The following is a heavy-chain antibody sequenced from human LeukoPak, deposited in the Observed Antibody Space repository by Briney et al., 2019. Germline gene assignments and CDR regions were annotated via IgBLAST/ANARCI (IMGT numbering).Heavy chain of an antibody. J-gene: IGHJ4*02. Sequence: GGSLRLSCVPSGFTLTTYEMTWVRQAPGKGLVWVSVIYSGGSTYYSDSVKGRFTISRDNSKNTLYLQMNSLRAEDTAVYYCARGRWPDYWGQGTLVTVSS. D-gene: IGHD5-24*01. V-gene: IGHV3-53*01. CDR1: GFTLTTYE. CDR2: IYSGGST. CDR3: ARGRWPDY.